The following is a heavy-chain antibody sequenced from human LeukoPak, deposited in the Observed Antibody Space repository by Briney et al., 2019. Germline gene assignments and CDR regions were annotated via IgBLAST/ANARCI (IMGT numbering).Heavy chain of an antibody. D-gene: IGHD5-12*01. CDR1: GGSISSGDYY. J-gene: IGHJ4*02. CDR3: ARVSTSGYDNHFDY. V-gene: IGHV4-30-4*01. CDR2: IYYSGST. Sequence: SGTLSLTCTVSGGSISSGDYYWSWIRQPPGKGLEWIGYIYYSGSTYYNPSLKSRVTISVDTSKNQFSLKLSSVTAADTAVYYCARVSTSGYDNHFDYWGQGTLVTVSS.